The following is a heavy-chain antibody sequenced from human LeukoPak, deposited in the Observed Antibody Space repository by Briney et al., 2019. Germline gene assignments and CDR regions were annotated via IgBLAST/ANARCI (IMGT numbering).Heavy chain of an antibody. CDR3: AKDRDGYNPDY. V-gene: IGHV3-23*01. D-gene: IGHD5-24*01. CDR1: GXTFSNYA. J-gene: IGHJ4*02. Sequence: GGSLRLSCAASGXTFSNYAMTWVRQAPGKGLEWVSAISGSGGNTYYADSVKGRFTISRDNSENTLYMQMNSLGAEDTAIYYCAKDRDGYNPDYWGQGTLVTVSS. CDR2: ISGSGGNT.